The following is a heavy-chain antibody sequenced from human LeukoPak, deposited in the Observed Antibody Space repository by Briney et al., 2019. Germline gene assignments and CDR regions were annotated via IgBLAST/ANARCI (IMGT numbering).Heavy chain of an antibody. CDR2: ISAYNGNT. D-gene: IGHD2-2*01. Sequence: ASVKVSCKASGYTFTSYGISWVRQAPGPGLEWMGWISAYNGNTNYAQKLQGRVTMTTDTSTSTAYMELRSLRSDDTAVYYCAKADCSDIGCYVKDYWGQGTLVTVSS. CDR3: AKADCSDIGCYVKDY. J-gene: IGHJ4*02. V-gene: IGHV1-18*01. CDR1: GYTFTSYG.